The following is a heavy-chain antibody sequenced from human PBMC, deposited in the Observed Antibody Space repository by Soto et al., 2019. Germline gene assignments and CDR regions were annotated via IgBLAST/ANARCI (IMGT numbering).Heavy chain of an antibody. Sequence: EVQRVESGGGLVKPGGSLRLSCAASGFTFSNAWMSWVRQAPGKGLEWVGRIKSKTDGGTTDYAAPVKGRFTISRDDSKNTLYLQMNSLKTEDTAVYYCTTDPAGCSSTSCYSYWGQGTLVTVSS. D-gene: IGHD2-2*01. V-gene: IGHV3-15*01. CDR3: TTDPAGCSSTSCYSY. CDR2: IKSKTDGGTT. J-gene: IGHJ4*02. CDR1: GFTFSNAW.